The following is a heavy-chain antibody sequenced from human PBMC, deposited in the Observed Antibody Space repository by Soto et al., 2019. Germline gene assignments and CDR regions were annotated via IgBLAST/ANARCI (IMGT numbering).Heavy chain of an antibody. D-gene: IGHD2-8*01. CDR1: GFTFDNAW. V-gene: IGHV3-15*01. Sequence: EVQLVESGGGLVKPGGSLRLSCAASGFTFDNAWMSWVRQAPGKGLEWVGRIKSKTDGGTADYAAPVKGRFTISRDDSKNTLFLQMNSLKTEDAAVYYCTRDRGHMYDFDYWGQGTLVPVSS. CDR3: TRDRGHMYDFDY. CDR2: IKSKTDGGTA. J-gene: IGHJ4*02.